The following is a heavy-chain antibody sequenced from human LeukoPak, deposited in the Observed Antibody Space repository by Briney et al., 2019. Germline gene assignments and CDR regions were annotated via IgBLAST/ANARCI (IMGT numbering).Heavy chain of an antibody. V-gene: IGHV3-53*01. J-gene: IGHJ4*02. CDR2: IYSSGST. D-gene: IGHD7-27*01. Sequence: GGSLRLSCAVSGFGFSDAWMTWVRQAPGKGLEWVSVIYSSGSTYYADSVKGRFTISRDNSKNTLYLQMNSLRAEDTATYYCAKDREATGDLRGDSDYWGQGTLVTVSS. CDR1: GFGFSDAW. CDR3: AKDREATGDLRGDSDY.